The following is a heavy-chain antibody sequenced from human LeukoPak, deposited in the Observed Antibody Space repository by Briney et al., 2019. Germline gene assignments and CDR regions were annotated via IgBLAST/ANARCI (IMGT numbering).Heavy chain of an antibody. CDR3: ACVSEKEYSSSWQHDY. Sequence: ASVKVSCKASGYTFTSYGISWVRQAPGQGLEWMGWIGAYNGNTNYAQKLQGRVTMTTDTSTSTAYMELRSLRSDDTAVYYCACVSEKEYSSSWQHDYWGQGTLVTVSS. J-gene: IGHJ4*02. V-gene: IGHV1-18*01. CDR2: IGAYNGNT. CDR1: GYTFTSYG. D-gene: IGHD6-13*01.